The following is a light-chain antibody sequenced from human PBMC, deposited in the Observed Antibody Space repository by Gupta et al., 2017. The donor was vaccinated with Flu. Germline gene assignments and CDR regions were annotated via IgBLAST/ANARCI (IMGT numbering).Light chain of an antibody. CDR3: NSYRSDTTWV. V-gene: IGLV2-14*01. Sequence: QSALTQPASVSGSPGQSLTISCTGTSSDIGGYNYVSWYQHFPGKAPKLMIYEVSNRPSGVSNRFSGSKSGNTASLTISRLQAEDEADYYCNSYRSDTTWVFGGGTKLTVL. CDR2: EVS. J-gene: IGLJ3*02. CDR1: SSDIGGYNY.